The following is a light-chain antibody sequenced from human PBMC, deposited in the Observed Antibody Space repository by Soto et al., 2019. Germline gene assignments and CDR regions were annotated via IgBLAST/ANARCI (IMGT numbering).Light chain of an antibody. J-gene: IGKJ5*01. CDR1: QSVSDY. Sequence: EIVLTQSPATLSLSPGERATLSCRARQSVSDYLAWYQQKPGQAPRLLIYDASNRATGIPARFSGSGSGTDFTLTISSLEPEDFAVYYCQQRRNWITFGQGTRLDMK. V-gene: IGKV3-11*01. CDR2: DAS. CDR3: QQRRNWIT.